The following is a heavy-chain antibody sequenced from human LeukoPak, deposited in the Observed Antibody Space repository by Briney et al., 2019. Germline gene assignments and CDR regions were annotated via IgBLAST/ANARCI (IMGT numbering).Heavy chain of an antibody. CDR1: GFTFSSDE. CDR2: ISSSGNTI. J-gene: IGHJ4*02. Sequence: PGGSLRLSCAASGFTFSSDEMNWVRQAPGKGLEWVSYISSSGNTIYYADSVKGRFTISRDNAKNSLYLQMNSLRAEDTAVYYCARDWGDSSGYYPFDYWGQGTLVTVSS. V-gene: IGHV3-48*03. CDR3: ARDWGDSSGYYPFDY. D-gene: IGHD3-22*01.